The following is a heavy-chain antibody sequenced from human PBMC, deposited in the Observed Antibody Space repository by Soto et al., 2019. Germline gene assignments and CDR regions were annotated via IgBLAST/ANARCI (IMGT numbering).Heavy chain of an antibody. V-gene: IGHV1-69*13. CDR3: ATQSSSASRVSYYYYYYGMDV. CDR1: GGTFSSYA. CDR2: IIPIFGTA. D-gene: IGHD6-6*01. J-gene: IGHJ6*02. Sequence: ASVKVSCKASGGTFSSYAISWVRQAPGQGLEWMGGIIPIFGTANYAQKFQGRVTITADESTSTAYMELSSLRSEDTAVYYCATQSSSASRVSYYYYYYGMDVWGQGTTVTVSS.